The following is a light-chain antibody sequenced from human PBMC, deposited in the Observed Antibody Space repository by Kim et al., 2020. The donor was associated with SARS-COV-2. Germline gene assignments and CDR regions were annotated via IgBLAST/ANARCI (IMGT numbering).Light chain of an antibody. V-gene: IGLV4-69*01. CDR3: QTWGTGLRV. CDR2: LNSDGSH. CDR1: SGHSSYA. Sequence: QLVLTQSPSASASLGASVKLTCTLSSGHSSYAIAWHQQQPEKGPRYLMKLNSDGSHSKGDGIPDRFSGSSSGAERYLTISSHQSEDEADYYCQTWGTGLRVFGGGTQLTVL. J-gene: IGLJ3*02.